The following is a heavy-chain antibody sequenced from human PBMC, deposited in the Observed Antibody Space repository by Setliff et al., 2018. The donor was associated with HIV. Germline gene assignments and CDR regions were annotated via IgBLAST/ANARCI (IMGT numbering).Heavy chain of an antibody. D-gene: IGHD1-7*01. V-gene: IGHV4-59*11. J-gene: IGHJ6*02. CDR1: GGSIRSHY. CDR2: FYHTGST. Sequence: SETLSLTCTVSGGSIRSHYWSWIRQPPGKGLEWIGSFYHTGSTHYNPSLKSRTTMSLDTSRNQVSLKLSSVSAADTAVYYCARDQGLELRGDYYYYGTDVWGQGTTVTVSS. CDR3: ARDQGLELRGDYYYYGTDV.